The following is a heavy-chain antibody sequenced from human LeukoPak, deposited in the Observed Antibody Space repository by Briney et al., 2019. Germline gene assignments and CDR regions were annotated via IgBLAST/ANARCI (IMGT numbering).Heavy chain of an antibody. D-gene: IGHD6-6*01. J-gene: IGHJ4*02. CDR1: GFTVSSNY. CDR3: ARDFMYSTSSGY. Sequence: PGGSLRLSCAASGFTVSSNYMGWVRQAPGKGLEWVSVIYSGGSTYYADSVKGRFTISRDNSKNTLYLQMNSLRAEDTAVYYCARDFMYSTSSGYWGQGTLVTVSS. V-gene: IGHV3-53*01. CDR2: IYSGGST.